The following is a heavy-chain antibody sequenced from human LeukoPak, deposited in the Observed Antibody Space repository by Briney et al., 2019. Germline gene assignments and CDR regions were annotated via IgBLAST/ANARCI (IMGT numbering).Heavy chain of an antibody. V-gene: IGHV4-38-2*02. CDR2: IYHSGST. D-gene: IGHD3-3*01. CDR1: GYSISSGYY. CDR3: ARFGRLSGYYDAFDI. J-gene: IGHJ3*02. Sequence: SETLSLTCTVSGYSISSGYYWGWIRQPPGKGLEWIGSIYHSGSTYYNPSLKSRVTISLETSKKQFSLMLTSVTAAETAVYFCARFGRLSGYYDAFDIWGPGTVVTVSS.